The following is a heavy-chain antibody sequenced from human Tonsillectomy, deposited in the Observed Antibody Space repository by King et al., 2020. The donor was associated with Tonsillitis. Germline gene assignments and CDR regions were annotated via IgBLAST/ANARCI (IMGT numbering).Heavy chain of an antibody. CDR2: INTNSGGT. V-gene: IGHV1-2*04. CDR1: GYTFTGYY. J-gene: IGHJ4*02. D-gene: IGHD2-2*01. Sequence: VQLVESGAEVKKPGASVKVSCKASGYTFTGYYMHWVRQAPGQGLEWMGWINTNSGGTNYTQKYQGWVTMTRDTSISTAYMELSRLKSNDTAVYYCARYYCGATSCYADYWGQGTLVTVSS. CDR3: ARYYCGATSCYADY.